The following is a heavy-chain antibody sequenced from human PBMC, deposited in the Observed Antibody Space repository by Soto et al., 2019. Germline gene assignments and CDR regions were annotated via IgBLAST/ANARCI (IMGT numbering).Heavy chain of an antibody. CDR3: ARERTSSGSPFYYGMDV. Sequence: ASVKVSCKASGYTFTSYGISWVRQAPGQGLEWMGWISAYNGNTNYAQKLQGRVTMTTDTSTSTAYMELRSLRSDDTAVYYCARERTSSGSPFYYGMDVWGQGTTVTVSS. V-gene: IGHV1-18*04. J-gene: IGHJ6*02. CDR2: ISAYNGNT. D-gene: IGHD6-19*01. CDR1: GYTFTSYG.